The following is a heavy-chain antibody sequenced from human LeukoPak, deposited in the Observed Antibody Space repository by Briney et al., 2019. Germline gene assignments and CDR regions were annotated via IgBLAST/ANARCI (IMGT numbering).Heavy chain of an antibody. Sequence: GRSLRLSCAASGFTFDDYAMHWVRQAPGKGLEWVSGISWNSGSIGYADSVKGRFTISRDNAKNSLYLQMNSLRAEDTALYYCAKAFYDSSGYGFDPWGQRTLVTVSS. D-gene: IGHD3-22*01. J-gene: IGHJ5*02. CDR3: AKAFYDSSGYGFDP. V-gene: IGHV3-9*01. CDR2: ISWNSGSI. CDR1: GFTFDDYA.